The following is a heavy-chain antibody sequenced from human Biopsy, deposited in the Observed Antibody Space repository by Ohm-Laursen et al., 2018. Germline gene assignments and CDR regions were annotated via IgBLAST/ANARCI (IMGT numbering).Heavy chain of an antibody. D-gene: IGHD1/OR15-1a*01. Sequence: SVKVSCNASGGTFSSSAITWVRQAPGQGLEWMGGIIGIFRTAHYAQKFQGRVTITADEFMSTAYMELSSLRSEDTAVYYCARGGGYNWNNGWFDPWGQGTLATVSS. CDR1: GGTFSSSA. CDR3: ARGGGYNWNNGWFDP. CDR2: IIGIFRTA. J-gene: IGHJ5*02. V-gene: IGHV1-69*13.